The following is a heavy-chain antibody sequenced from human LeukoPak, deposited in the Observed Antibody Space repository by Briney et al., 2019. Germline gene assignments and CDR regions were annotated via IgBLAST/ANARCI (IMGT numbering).Heavy chain of an antibody. CDR1: GASFSGYY. V-gene: IGHV4-34*01. CDR3: ARGRFKAFDY. Sequence: SETLSLTCAVHGASFSGYYWSWIRQPPGKGLEWIGEISHTKTTKHNPSLESRVTVSIDTSKNQFSLKVTSVTAADTAMYYCARGRFKAFDYWGQGTLVTVSS. D-gene: IGHD3-3*01. CDR2: ISHTKTT. J-gene: IGHJ4*02.